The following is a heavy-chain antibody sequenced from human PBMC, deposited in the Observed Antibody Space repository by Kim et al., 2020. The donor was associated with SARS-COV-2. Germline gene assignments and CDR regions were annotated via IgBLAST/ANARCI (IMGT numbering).Heavy chain of an antibody. CDR3: TTEVEGWELPSEGWFDP. J-gene: IGHJ5*02. Sequence: GGSLRLSCAASGFTFSNAWMSWVRQAPGKGLEWVGRIKSKTDGGTTDYAAPVKGRFTISRDDSKNTLYLQMNSLKTEDTAVYYCTTEVEGWELPSEGWFDPWGQGTLVTVSS. CDR2: IKSKTDGGTT. CDR1: GFTFSNAW. V-gene: IGHV3-15*01. D-gene: IGHD1-26*01.